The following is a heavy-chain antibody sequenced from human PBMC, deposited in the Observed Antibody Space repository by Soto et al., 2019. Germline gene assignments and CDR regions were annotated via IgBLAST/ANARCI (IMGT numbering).Heavy chain of an antibody. V-gene: IGHV3-23*01. Sequence: AGGSLILSCAASGFTFSSYAMSWVRQAPGKGLKWVSAISGSGGSTYSADSVKGRFTISRDNSKNTRYLQMNSLRAEDTAVYYCAKDLGAARLYFDYWGQGTLVTVSS. J-gene: IGHJ4*02. CDR3: AKDLGAARLYFDY. CDR2: ISGSGGST. D-gene: IGHD6-6*01. CDR1: GFTFSSYA.